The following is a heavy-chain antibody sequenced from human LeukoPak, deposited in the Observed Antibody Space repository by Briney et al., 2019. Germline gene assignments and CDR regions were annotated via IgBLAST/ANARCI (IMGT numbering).Heavy chain of an antibody. CDR1: GYTFTSYY. Sequence: GASAKVSCKASGYTFTSYYMHWVRQAPGQGLEWMGIINPSGGSTSYAQKFQGRVTMTRDMSTSTVYMELSSQRSEDTAVYYCARDNYYDSSGYYSGLDYWGQGTLVTVSS. J-gene: IGHJ4*02. CDR2: INPSGGST. V-gene: IGHV1-46*01. D-gene: IGHD3-22*01. CDR3: ARDNYYDSSGYYSGLDY.